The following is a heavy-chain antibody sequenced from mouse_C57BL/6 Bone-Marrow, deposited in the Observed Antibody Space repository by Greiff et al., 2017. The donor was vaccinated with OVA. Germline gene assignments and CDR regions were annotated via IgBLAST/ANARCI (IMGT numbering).Heavy chain of an antibody. J-gene: IGHJ2*01. V-gene: IGHV1-81*01. CDR3: ARWGLTPFDY. CDR2: IYPRSGNT. Sequence: VKLMESGAELARPGASVKLSCKASGYTFTSYGISWVKQRTGQGLEWIGEIYPRSGNTYYNEKFKGKATLTADKSSSTAYMELRSLTSEDSAVYFCARWGLTPFDYWGQGTTLTVSS. CDR1: GYTFTSYG. D-gene: IGHD3-1*01.